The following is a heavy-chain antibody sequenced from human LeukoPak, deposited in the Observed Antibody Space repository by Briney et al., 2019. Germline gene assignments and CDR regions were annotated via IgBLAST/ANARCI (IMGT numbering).Heavy chain of an antibody. V-gene: IGHV4-39*07. D-gene: IGHD3-10*01. CDR1: GGSISSSSYY. J-gene: IGHJ4*02. Sequence: SETLSLTCTVSGGSISSSSYYWGWIRQPPGKGLEWIGSIYYSGSTYYNPSLKSRVTISVDTSKNQFSLKLSSVTAADTAVYYCAREDNYYGSGRPDYWGQGTLVTVSS. CDR2: IYYSGST. CDR3: AREDNYYGSGRPDY.